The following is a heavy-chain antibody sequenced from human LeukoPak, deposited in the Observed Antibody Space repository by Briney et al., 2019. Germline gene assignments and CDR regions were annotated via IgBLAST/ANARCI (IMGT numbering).Heavy chain of an antibody. Sequence: SGPTLVKPTQTLTLTCTSSGFSLSTSGVGVGWIRQPPGKALEWLALIYWDDDKRYSPSLKSRLTITKDTSKNQVVLTMTNMDPVDTATYYCAHVDKETGVDWFDPWGQGTLVTVSS. J-gene: IGHJ5*02. CDR2: IYWDDDK. CDR3: AHVDKETGVDWFDP. D-gene: IGHD2-15*01. V-gene: IGHV2-5*02. CDR1: GFSLSTSGVG.